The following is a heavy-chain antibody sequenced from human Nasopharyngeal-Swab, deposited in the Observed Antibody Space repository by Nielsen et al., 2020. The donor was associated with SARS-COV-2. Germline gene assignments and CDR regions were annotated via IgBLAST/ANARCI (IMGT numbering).Heavy chain of an antibody. J-gene: IGHJ4*02. Sequence: SQTLSLTCAISGDSVLSNSAAWSWIRQSPSRGLEWLGRTYYRSKWYNDYAVSVKSRITINPDTSKNQFSLQLNSVTPEDTAVYYCARDSSSWQRDDLDYWGQGTLVTVSS. D-gene: IGHD6-13*01. CDR1: GDSVLSNSAA. V-gene: IGHV6-1*01. CDR3: ARDSSSWQRDDLDY. CDR2: TYYRSKWYN.